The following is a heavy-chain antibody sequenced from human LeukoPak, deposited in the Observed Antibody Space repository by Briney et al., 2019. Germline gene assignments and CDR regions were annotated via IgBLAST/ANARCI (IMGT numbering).Heavy chain of an antibody. J-gene: IGHJ5*02. CDR1: GGSISSGGYY. CDR2: IYYSGST. V-gene: IGHV4-61*08. CDR3: ARWYSSSWYNWFDP. D-gene: IGHD6-13*01. Sequence: PSQTLSLTCTVSGGSISSGGYYWSWIRQPPGKGLEWIGYIYYSGSTNYNPSLKSRVTISVDTSENQFSLKLSSVTAADTAVYYCARWYSSSWYNWFDPWGQGTLVTVSS.